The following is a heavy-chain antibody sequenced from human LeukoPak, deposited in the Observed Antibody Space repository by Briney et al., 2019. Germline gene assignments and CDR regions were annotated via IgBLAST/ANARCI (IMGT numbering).Heavy chain of an antibody. Sequence: SETLSLTCTVSGGSVSGYYWSWIRQPRGKGLEWIGCIYYSGNTKYNPSLKSRVTMSVDTSKNQFSLRLSSVTAADTAVYYCARHNYYDSSGYYPLGYWGQGTLVTVSS. CDR3: ARHNYYDSSGYYPLGY. D-gene: IGHD3-22*01. V-gene: IGHV4-59*08. CDR2: IYYSGNT. CDR1: GGSVSGYY. J-gene: IGHJ4*02.